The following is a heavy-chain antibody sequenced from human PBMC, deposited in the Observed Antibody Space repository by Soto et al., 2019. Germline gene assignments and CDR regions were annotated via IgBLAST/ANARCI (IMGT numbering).Heavy chain of an antibody. V-gene: IGHV4-61*01. D-gene: IGHD3-22*01. CDR2: IYYSGST. CDR1: GGSVSSGSYY. Sequence: SETLSLTCTVSGGSVSSGSYYWSWIRQPPGKGLEWIGYIYYSGSTNYNPSLKSRVTISVDTSKNQFSLKLSSVTAADTAVYYCARGTRYSYDSSGYDPIFDYWGQGTLVTVSS. J-gene: IGHJ4*02. CDR3: ARGTRYSYDSSGYDPIFDY.